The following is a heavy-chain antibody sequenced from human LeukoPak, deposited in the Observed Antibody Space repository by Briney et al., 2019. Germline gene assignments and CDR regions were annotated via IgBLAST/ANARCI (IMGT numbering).Heavy chain of an antibody. D-gene: IGHD5-18*01. J-gene: IGHJ4*02. V-gene: IGHV3-7*01. CDR2: IKQDGSEK. CDR1: GYSFTRYW. CDR3: ARDAIQLWAY. Sequence: GESLKISCKGSGYSFTRYWIGWVRQAPGKGLEWVANIKQDGSEKYYVDSVKGRFTISRDNAKNSLYLQMNSLRAEDTAVYYCARDAIQLWAYWGQGALVTVSS.